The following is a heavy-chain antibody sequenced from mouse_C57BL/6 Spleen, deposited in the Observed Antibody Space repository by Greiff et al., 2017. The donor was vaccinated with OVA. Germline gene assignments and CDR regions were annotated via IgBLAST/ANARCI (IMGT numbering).Heavy chain of an antibody. V-gene: IGHV1-64*01. CDR1: GYTFTSYW. J-gene: IGHJ2*01. D-gene: IGHD1-1*01. CDR3: ARRGIITTVDY. Sequence: QVQLQQPGAELVKPGASVKLSCKASGYTFTSYWMHWVKQRPGQGLEWIGMIHPNSGSTNYNEKFKSKATMTVDKSSSTAYMQLSSLTSEDSAVYYCARRGIITTVDYWGQDTTLTVSS. CDR2: IHPNSGST.